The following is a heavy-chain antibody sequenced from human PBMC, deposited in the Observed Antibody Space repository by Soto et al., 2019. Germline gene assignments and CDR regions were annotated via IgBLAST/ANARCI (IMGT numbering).Heavy chain of an antibody. D-gene: IGHD3-3*01. Sequence: EAHLVQSGGGLVKPGGSLRLSCAASGFSFDKAWMSWVRLTPGKGLEWVGSIKNKTDGGIRDYPAPVRDRFTISRNDSRSMLYLQMHRLKIEDTAVYYCITDPYYDFWSGYHFDYWGQGTLVTVSS. J-gene: IGHJ4*02. CDR2: IKNKTDGGIR. CDR1: GFSFDKAW. CDR3: ITDPYYDFWSGYHFDY. V-gene: IGHV3-15*01.